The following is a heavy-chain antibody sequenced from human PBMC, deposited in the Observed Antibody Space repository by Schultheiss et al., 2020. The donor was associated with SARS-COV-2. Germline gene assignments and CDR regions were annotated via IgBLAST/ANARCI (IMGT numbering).Heavy chain of an antibody. D-gene: IGHD2-2*01. Sequence: GGSLRLSCAASGFTFSNSDMNWVHQAPGKGLEWVSAISGSGGSTYYADSVKGRFTISRDNSKNTLYLQMNSLRAEDTAVYYCARSYCSSTSCYSYQLSDYYGMDVWGQGTTVTVSS. J-gene: IGHJ6*02. V-gene: IGHV3-23*01. CDR1: GFTFSNSD. CDR3: ARSYCSSTSCYSYQLSDYYGMDV. CDR2: ISGSGGST.